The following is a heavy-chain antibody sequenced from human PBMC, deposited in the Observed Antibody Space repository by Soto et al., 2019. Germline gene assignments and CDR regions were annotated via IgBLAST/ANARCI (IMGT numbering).Heavy chain of an antibody. V-gene: IGHV5-10-1*01. CDR3: ASRRNPHSFEI. CDR2: IDPSDSYT. J-gene: IGHJ3*02. Sequence: PGESLKISCKGSGYSFTSYWISWVRQMPGKGLEWMGRIDPSDSYTNYSPSFRGHVTISADKSISTAYPQWRSLKASDTAMYSCASRRNPHSFEICGQVTRVIV. CDR1: GYSFTSYW.